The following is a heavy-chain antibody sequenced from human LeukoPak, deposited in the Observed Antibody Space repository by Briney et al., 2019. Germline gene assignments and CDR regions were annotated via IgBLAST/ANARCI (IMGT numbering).Heavy chain of an antibody. CDR2: IYYSGST. J-gene: IGHJ5*02. D-gene: IGHD1-1*01. V-gene: IGHV4-59*12. Sequence: PSETLSLTCSVSGGSMSSYHWSWIRQPPGKGLEWIGYIYYSGSTTYNPSLKGRLTMSVDTSKNQFSLRLTSVTAADTAVYYCARAHGNQVYYNSIDPWGQGTLVTVSS. CDR3: ARAHGNQVYYNSIDP. CDR1: GGSMSSYH.